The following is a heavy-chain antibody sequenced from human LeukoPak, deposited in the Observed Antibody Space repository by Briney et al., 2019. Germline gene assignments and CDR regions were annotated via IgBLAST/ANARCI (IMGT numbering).Heavy chain of an antibody. D-gene: IGHD3-16*02. CDR1: GGSLSSYY. V-gene: IGHV4-59*01. CDR3: ASVSPDPGDYVWGSYRLGAFDI. CDR2: IYSRGST. Sequence: SETLSLTCTVSGGSLSSYYWRWIRQPPGKGLEGIGYIYSRGSTNYNPSLKSRVTISVDTSKNQFSLKLSSVTAADTAVYYCASVSPDPGDYVWGSYRLGAFDIWGQGTMVTVSS. J-gene: IGHJ3*02.